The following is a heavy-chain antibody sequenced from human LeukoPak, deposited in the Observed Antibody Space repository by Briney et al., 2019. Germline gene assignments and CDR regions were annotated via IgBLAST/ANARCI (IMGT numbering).Heavy chain of an antibody. CDR1: GDSVSTKNGA. V-gene: IGHV6-1*01. J-gene: IGHJ4*02. D-gene: IGHD6-19*01. CDR2: TYYRSKRYN. Sequence: SQTLSLTCVVSGDSVSTKNGALNWIRQSPSRGLEWLGRTYYRSKRYNDYAESMEGRMTISQDTSKNTYYRHLNSVTPDASAAYYCARDFVTTGWHTFDYWRQGALVGVCS. CDR3: ARDFVTTGWHTFDY.